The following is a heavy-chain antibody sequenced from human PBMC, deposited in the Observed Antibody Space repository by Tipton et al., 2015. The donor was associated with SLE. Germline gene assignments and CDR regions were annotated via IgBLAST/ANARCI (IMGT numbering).Heavy chain of an antibody. CDR2: IYYSGST. CDR3: ARYGPGVTHFDY. J-gene: IGHJ4*02. D-gene: IGHD2-21*02. V-gene: IGHV4-39*01. CDR1: GGSISSSSYY. Sequence: TLSLTCTVSGGSISSSSYYWGWIRQPPGKGLERIGSIYYSGSTYYNPSLKSRVTISVDTFKNQFSLKLSSVTAADTAVYYCARYGPGVTHFDYWGQGTLVTVSS.